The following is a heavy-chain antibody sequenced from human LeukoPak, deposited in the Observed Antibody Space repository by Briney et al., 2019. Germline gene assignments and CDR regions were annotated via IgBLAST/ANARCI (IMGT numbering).Heavy chain of an antibody. J-gene: IGHJ4*02. CDR2: INPNSGGT. V-gene: IGHV1-2*02. D-gene: IGHD3-22*01. Sequence: GASVKVSCKASGYTFTGYYMHWVRQAPGQGLERMGWINPNSGGTNYAQKFQGRVTMTRDTSISTAYMELSRLRSDDTAVYYCARDLGLFYYDSSGYPDYWGQGTLVTVSS. CDR3: ARDLGLFYYDSSGYPDY. CDR1: GYTFTGYY.